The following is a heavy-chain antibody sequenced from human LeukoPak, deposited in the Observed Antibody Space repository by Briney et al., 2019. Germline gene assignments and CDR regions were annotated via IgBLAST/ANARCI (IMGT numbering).Heavy chain of an antibody. CDR3: ARTRDRGGYYFDY. Sequence: GGSLRLSCAASGFTFGSYWMSWVRQAPGKGLEWVANIKQDGSEKYYVDSVRGRFTISRDNAKNSLYLQMNSLRAEDTAVYYCARTRDRGGYYFDYWGQGTLVTVSS. D-gene: IGHD3-22*01. CDR1: GFTFGSYW. CDR2: IKQDGSEK. J-gene: IGHJ4*02. V-gene: IGHV3-7*01.